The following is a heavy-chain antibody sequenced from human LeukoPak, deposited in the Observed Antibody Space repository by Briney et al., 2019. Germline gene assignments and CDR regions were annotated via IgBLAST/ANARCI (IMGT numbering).Heavy chain of an antibody. Sequence: GGSLRLSCAASGFTFSSYSMNWVRQAPGKGLEWVSYISSSGSTIYYADSMKGRFTISRDNAKNSLYLQMNSLRAEDTAMYYCVRDDSDFDYWGQGTLVTVSS. CDR2: ISSSGSTI. CDR3: VRDDSDFDY. CDR1: GFTFSSYS. V-gene: IGHV3-48*04. D-gene: IGHD2-15*01. J-gene: IGHJ4*02.